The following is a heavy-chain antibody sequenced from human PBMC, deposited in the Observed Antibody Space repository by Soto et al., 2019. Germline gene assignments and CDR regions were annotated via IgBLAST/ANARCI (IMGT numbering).Heavy chain of an antibody. V-gene: IGHV3-30*03. CDR3: ASDPTVAGTGC. D-gene: IGHD6-19*01. CDR1: GCNFSSYG. Sequence: PVGSPRLSWAASGCNFSSYGVHWVRQAPGKGLEWVAVISYDGSNKYYADSVKGRFTISRDNSKNTLYLQMNSLRAEDTAVYYCASDPTVAGTGCWGQGTLVTVSS. CDR2: ISYDGSNK. J-gene: IGHJ4*02.